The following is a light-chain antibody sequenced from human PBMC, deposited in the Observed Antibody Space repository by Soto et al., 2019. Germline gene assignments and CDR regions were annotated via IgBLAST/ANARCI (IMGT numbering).Light chain of an antibody. CDR3: SSYTSSSNLL. J-gene: IGLJ1*01. V-gene: IGLV2-14*01. CDR2: EVS. CDR1: SSDVGGYNY. Sequence: QSVLTQPASVSGSPGQSITISCTGTSSDVGGYNYVSWYQQHPGKAPKLMIYEVSNRPSGVSNRFSGSKSGNTASLTISGLQAEDEADYYCSSYTSSSNLLFGNVTKVTV.